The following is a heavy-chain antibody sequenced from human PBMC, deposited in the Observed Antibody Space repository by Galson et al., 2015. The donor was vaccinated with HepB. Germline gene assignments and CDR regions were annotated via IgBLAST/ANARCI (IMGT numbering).Heavy chain of an antibody. Sequence: SLRLSCAASGFSFINAWMSWVRQAPGKGLEWVGRIRSKTDGLTTEYAAPVKGRFTISRDDSKNTVYLQMNSLKSEDTAVYYCGDFWSGYRTKWGQGTLVTVSS. D-gene: IGHD3-3*01. J-gene: IGHJ4*02. V-gene: IGHV3-15*01. CDR2: IRSKTDGLTT. CDR3: GDFWSGYRTK. CDR1: GFSFINAW.